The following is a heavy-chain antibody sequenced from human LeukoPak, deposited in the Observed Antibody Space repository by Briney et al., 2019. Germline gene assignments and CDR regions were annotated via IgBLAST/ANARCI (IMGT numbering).Heavy chain of an antibody. D-gene: IGHD3-10*01. V-gene: IGHV4-39*07. Sequence: SETLSLTCAVSGGSISGSSYYWGWIRQPPGKGLEWIGSIYYSGSTYYNPSLKSRVTISVDTSKNQFSLKLSSVTAADTAVYYCARGPKNYYGSGSYYLFDYWGQGTLVTVSS. CDR3: ARGPKNYYGSGSYYLFDY. J-gene: IGHJ4*02. CDR1: GGSISGSSYY. CDR2: IYYSGST.